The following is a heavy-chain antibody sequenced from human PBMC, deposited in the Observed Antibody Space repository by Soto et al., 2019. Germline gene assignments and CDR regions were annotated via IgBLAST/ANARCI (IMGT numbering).Heavy chain of an antibody. CDR1: VFTFSSYW. Sequence: LRLSCAASVFTFSSYWMHWVRQAPGKGLVWVSRINSDGSSTSYADSVKGRLTISRDNAKNTLYLQMNSLRAEDTAVYYCARSPPDANWFDPWGQGTLVTVSS. J-gene: IGHJ5*02. CDR3: ARSPPDANWFDP. V-gene: IGHV3-74*01. CDR2: INSDGSST.